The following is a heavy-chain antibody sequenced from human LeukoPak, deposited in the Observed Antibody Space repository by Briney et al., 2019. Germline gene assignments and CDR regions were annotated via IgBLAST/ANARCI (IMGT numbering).Heavy chain of an antibody. Sequence: GASVKVSCKASGGTFSSNAISWVRQAPGQGLEWMAGIIPIFGSVNYAQKFQGRVTITADESTGTAYMELSSLRPEDTAVYYCAREVGGSGMLNWFDPWGQGTLVTVSS. CDR1: GGTFSSNA. V-gene: IGHV1-69*13. D-gene: IGHD3-10*01. CDR3: AREVGGSGMLNWFDP. CDR2: IIPIFGSV. J-gene: IGHJ5*02.